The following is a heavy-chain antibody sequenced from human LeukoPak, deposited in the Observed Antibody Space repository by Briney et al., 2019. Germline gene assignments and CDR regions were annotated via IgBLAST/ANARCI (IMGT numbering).Heavy chain of an antibody. CDR3: ARDQYDSSGYYRLYAFDI. V-gene: IGHV3-7*01. CDR2: IKQDGSEK. CDR1: GFTFSSYW. Sequence: GGSLRLSCAASGFTFSSYWMSWVRQAPGKGLEWVANIKQDGSEKYYVDSVKGRFTISRDNAKNSLYLQMNSLRAEDTAVYYCARDQYDSSGYYRLYAFDIWGQGTMVTVSS. D-gene: IGHD3-22*01. J-gene: IGHJ3*02.